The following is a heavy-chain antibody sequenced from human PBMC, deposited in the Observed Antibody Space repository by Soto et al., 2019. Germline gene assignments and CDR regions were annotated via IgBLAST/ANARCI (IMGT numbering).Heavy chain of an antibody. CDR1: GYTFTIYA. CDR3: ARGLVVPAAIGNWFDP. V-gene: IGHV1-3*01. J-gene: IGHJ5*02. Sequence: GASVKVSCKASGYTFTIYAMHCVVQAPVQRLDGMGWINAGNGNTKYSQKFQGRVTITRDTSASTAYMELSSLRSEDTAVYYCARGLVVPAAIGNWFDPWGQGTLVTVSS. D-gene: IGHD2-2*02. CDR2: INAGNGNT.